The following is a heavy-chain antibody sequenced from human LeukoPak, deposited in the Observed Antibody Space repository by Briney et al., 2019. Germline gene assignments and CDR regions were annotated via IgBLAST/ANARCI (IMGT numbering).Heavy chain of an antibody. CDR2: ISAYNGNT. J-gene: IGHJ4*02. CDR1: GYTFTSYG. V-gene: IGHV1-18*01. CDR3: ARSGVWYYDSSGSPLDY. Sequence: ASVKVSCTASGYTFTSYGISWVRQAPGQGLEWMGWISAYNGNTKYAQTVKGRVTMTTDKSKSTAYMELRSLRSDDTAVYYCARSGVWYYDSSGSPLDYWGQGTLVTVSS. D-gene: IGHD3-22*01.